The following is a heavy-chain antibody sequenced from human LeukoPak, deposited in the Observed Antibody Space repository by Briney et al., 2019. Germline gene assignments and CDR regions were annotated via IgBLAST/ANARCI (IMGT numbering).Heavy chain of an antibody. V-gene: IGHV4-30-4*08. CDR2: IYYTAST. CDR3: ARVVRDIVVVPAALDRFDY. Sequence: SETLSLTCTVSHGSISSGDLYWSWIRQPPGMGLECLGYIYYTASTYYNASRKRRVTISEDQSKNQSSLKKSSVTAADTAVYYCARVVRDIVVVPAALDRFDYWGQGTLVTVSS. CDR1: HGSISSGDLY. J-gene: IGHJ4*02. D-gene: IGHD2-2*01.